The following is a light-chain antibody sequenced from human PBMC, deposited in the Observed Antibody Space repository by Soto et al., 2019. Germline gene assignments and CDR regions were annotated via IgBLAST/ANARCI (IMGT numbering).Light chain of an antibody. CDR1: NIGSRS. CDR2: DDD. V-gene: IGLV3-21*02. CDR3: QLWDSNTDHWV. J-gene: IGLJ3*02. Sequence: SYELTQPPSVSVAPGQTARITCGGDNIGSRSVHWYQQRPGQAPVLIVYDDDDRPSGIPERFSGSNSANTATLTLTWVEAGDEADYYCQLWDSNTDHWVFGGGTKLTVL.